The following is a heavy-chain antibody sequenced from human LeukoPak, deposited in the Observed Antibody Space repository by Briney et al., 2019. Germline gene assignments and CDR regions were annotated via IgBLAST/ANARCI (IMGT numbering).Heavy chain of an antibody. CDR2: IYTSGST. D-gene: IGHD3-22*01. J-gene: IGHJ4*02. CDR3: ARDYYDSSGYYEVGYFDY. CDR1: GGSISSGSYY. Sequence: PSQTLSLTCTVSGGSISSGSYYWSWIRQPAGKGLEWIGRIYTSGSTNYNPSLKSRVTISVDTSKNQFSLKLSSVTAADTAVYYCARDYYDSSGYYEVGYFDYWGQGTLVTVSS. V-gene: IGHV4-61*02.